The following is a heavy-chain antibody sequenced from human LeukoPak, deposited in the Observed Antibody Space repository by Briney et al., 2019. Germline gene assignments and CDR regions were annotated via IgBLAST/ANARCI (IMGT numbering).Heavy chain of an antibody. Sequence: SQTLSLTCSVSGGSISSGGYYWNRVRQLPEKGLEWLGYISHSGYSYYTPSLKSRLTISMDTSKNQFSLKLTSVTAADTAVYYCAKFGSDAFDIWGQGTMVTVSS. V-gene: IGHV4-31*03. CDR3: AKFGSDAFDI. D-gene: IGHD3-10*01. CDR2: ISHSGYS. J-gene: IGHJ3*02. CDR1: GGSISSGGYY.